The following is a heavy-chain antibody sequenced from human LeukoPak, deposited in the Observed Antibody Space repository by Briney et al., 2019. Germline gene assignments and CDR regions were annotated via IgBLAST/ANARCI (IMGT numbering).Heavy chain of an antibody. V-gene: IGHV3-15*01. CDR1: GFTFSNSW. CDR2: IKSKTDGGTT. D-gene: IGHD1-26*01. J-gene: IGHJ4*02. Sequence: GGSLRLSCAASGFTFSNSWMSWVRQAPGKGLEWVARIKSKTDGGTTDYAAPVNGRFTISRDDSKNTLYLQMNSLKTEDTAVYYCTTGGGRSADFDYWGQGTLVTVSS. CDR3: TTGGGRSADFDY.